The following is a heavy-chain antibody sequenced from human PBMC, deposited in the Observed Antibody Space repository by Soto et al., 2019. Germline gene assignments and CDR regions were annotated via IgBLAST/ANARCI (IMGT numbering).Heavy chain of an antibody. J-gene: IGHJ4*02. Sequence: QVQLVQSGAEVKRPGASVKVSCKASGYTFTNYYMHWVRQAPGEGLEWMGVIHYSGATPTYAQKFQGRVTMARDTSTITVYVELSSLTSEDTAVYYCARGGPDLATIGRFDYWGQGTLVTVSS. V-gene: IGHV1-46*01. D-gene: IGHD3-16*01. CDR1: GYTFTNYY. CDR2: IHYSGATP. CDR3: ARGGPDLATIGRFDY.